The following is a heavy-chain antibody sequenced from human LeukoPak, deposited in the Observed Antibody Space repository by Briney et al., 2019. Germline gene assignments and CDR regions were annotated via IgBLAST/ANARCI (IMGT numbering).Heavy chain of an antibody. Sequence: ASVKVSCKASGGTFSSYAISWVRQAPGQGLEWMGGIIPIFGTANYAQKSQGRVTITADESTSTAYMELSSLRSEDTAVYYCARDRGYSGYDLEGGFDYWGQGTLVTVSS. J-gene: IGHJ4*02. V-gene: IGHV1-69*13. D-gene: IGHD5-12*01. CDR2: IIPIFGTA. CDR1: GGTFSSYA. CDR3: ARDRGYSGYDLEGGFDY.